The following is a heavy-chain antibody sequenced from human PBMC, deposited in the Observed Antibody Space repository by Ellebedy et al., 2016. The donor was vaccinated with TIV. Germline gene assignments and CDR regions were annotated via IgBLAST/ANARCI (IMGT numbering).Heavy chain of an antibody. CDR3: RPGHYSDA. V-gene: IGHV3-23*01. Sequence: GGSLRLXXAASGFSLSNSFMSWIRQAPGKGLEWVSTLTADGRSTYFADSVKGRFTISRDNSKNTVYLQMNSLRSEDTDVYYCRPGHYSDAWGQGTLVTVSS. CDR1: GFSLSNSF. CDR2: LTADGRST. J-gene: IGHJ4*02.